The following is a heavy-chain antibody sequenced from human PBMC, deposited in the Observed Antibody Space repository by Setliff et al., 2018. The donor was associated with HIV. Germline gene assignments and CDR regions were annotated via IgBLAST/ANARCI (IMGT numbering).Heavy chain of an antibody. CDR1: GYSISSGYY. CDR2: ISHSGTT. V-gene: IGHV4-38-2*01. J-gene: IGHJ6*03. Sequence: PSETLSLTCAVSGYSISSGYYWGWIRQPPGKGLEWIGSISHSGTTYYNASLKSRVTISVDTSKNQLSLKLSSVTAADTAVYYCARGGGFSDYDPYYYYYMDVWGKGTTVTVSS. D-gene: IGHD5-12*01. CDR3: ARGGGFSDYDPYYYYYMDV.